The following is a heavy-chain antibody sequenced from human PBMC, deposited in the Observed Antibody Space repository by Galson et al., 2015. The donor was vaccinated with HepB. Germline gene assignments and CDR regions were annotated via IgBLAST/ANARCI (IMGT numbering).Heavy chain of an antibody. Sequence: SLRLSCAASGFTFSDYYMSWIRQAPGKGLEWVAVISYDGSNKYYADSVKGRFTISRDNSKNTLYLQMNSLRAEDTAAYYCAKEGVRTGIDYWGQGTLVTVSS. J-gene: IGHJ4*02. CDR3: AKEGVRTGIDY. D-gene: IGHD4-17*01. CDR1: GFTFSDYY. V-gene: IGHV3-30*18. CDR2: ISYDGSNK.